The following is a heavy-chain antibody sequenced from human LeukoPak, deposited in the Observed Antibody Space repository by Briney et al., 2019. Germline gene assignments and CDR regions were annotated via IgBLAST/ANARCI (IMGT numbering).Heavy chain of an antibody. Sequence: GGSLRLSCAASGFTFSDYYMSWIRQAPGKGLEWVSYISSSSSTIYYADSVKGRFTISRDNAKNSLYLQMNSLRAEDTAVYYCASNRVVIQVDAFDIWGQGTLVTVSS. CDR3: ASNRVVIQVDAFDI. D-gene: IGHD2-21*01. J-gene: IGHJ3*02. CDR1: GFTFSDYY. V-gene: IGHV3-11*04. CDR2: ISSSSSTI.